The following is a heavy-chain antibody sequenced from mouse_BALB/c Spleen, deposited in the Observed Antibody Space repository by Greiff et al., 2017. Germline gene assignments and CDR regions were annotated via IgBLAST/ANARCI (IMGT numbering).Heavy chain of an antibody. CDR2: IDPANGNT. Sequence: VQLQQSGAELVKPGASVKLSCTASGFNIKDTYMHWVKQRPEQGLEWIGRIDPANGNTKYDPKFQGKATITADTSSNTAYLQLSSLTSEDTAVYYCALPYYYGSSYDAMDYWGQGTSVTVSS. CDR3: ALPYYYGSSYDAMDY. CDR1: GFNIKDTY. V-gene: IGHV14-3*02. D-gene: IGHD1-1*01. J-gene: IGHJ4*01.